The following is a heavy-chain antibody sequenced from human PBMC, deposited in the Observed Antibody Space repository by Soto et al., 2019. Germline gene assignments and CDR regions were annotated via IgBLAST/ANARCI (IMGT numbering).Heavy chain of an antibody. J-gene: IGHJ4*02. V-gene: IGHV3-23*01. Sequence: PGGSLRVSFAASGFTFSSCAMSWVRQAPGKGLEWVSSIGCSGGSTYYADSVKGRFTTSIDNSKNTLYLQMNSLRAEDTAVYYCAKDPTTMIVVVINFHXWGQVTLFTVSX. CDR1: GFTFSSCA. CDR2: IGCSGGST. D-gene: IGHD3-22*01. CDR3: AKDPTTMIVVVINFHX.